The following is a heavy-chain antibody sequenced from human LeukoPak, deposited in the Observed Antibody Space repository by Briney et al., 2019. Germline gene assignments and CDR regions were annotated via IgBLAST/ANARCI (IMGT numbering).Heavy chain of an antibody. J-gene: IGHJ5*02. CDR3: ARGCDYYDSSGYKGNWFDP. V-gene: IGHV4-59*12. CDR2: IYYSGST. CDR1: GGSISSYY. Sequence: PSETLSLTCTVSGGSISSYYWSWIRQPPGKGLEWIGYIYYSGSTNYNPSLKSRVTISVDRSKNQFSLKLSSVTAADTAVYYCARGCDYYDSSGYKGNWFDPWGQGTLVTVSS. D-gene: IGHD3-22*01.